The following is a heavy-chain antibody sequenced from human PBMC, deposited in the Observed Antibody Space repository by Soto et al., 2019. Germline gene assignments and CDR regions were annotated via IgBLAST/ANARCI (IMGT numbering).Heavy chain of an antibody. CDR3: ARSQGSSTSLEIYFYYYCGMDV. CDR1: GGTFSSYA. J-gene: IGHJ6*02. D-gene: IGHD2-2*01. Sequence: QVQLVQSGAEVKKPGSSVKVSCKAAGGTFSSYAISWVRQTPGQGLEWMGGIIPIPGTANSAQKFQGRVTITADESTSMAYMELSSLKSEDTAVYYCARSQGSSTSLEIYFYYYCGMDVWGQGSEVTIAS. V-gene: IGHV1-69*01. CDR2: IIPIPGTA.